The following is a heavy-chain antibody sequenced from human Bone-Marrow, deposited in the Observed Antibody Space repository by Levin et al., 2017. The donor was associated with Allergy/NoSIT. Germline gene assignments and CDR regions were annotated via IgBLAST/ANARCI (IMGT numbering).Heavy chain of an antibody. V-gene: IGHV3-23*01. CDR1: GFSFGDYA. CDR3: AKKQGGTSGFSFDV. Sequence: GESLKISCEVSGFSFGDYAMTWVRQAPGKGLEWVSVITGGGFNTYYGDSVKGRFTVSRDNSKNTLYLELNSLRAEDTAVYYCAKKQGGTSGFSFDVWGQGTTVTVSS. J-gene: IGHJ3*01. CDR2: ITGGGFNT. D-gene: IGHD1/OR15-1a*01.